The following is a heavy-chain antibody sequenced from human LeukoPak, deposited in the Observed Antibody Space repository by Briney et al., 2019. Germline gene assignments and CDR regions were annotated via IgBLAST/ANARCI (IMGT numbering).Heavy chain of an antibody. Sequence: SGPTLVNPTQTLTLTCTFSGFSLSTSGVGVGWIRQPPGKALEWLALIYWDDDKRYSPSLKSRLTITKYTSKNQVVLTMTNMDPVDTATYYCAHSYSGSYYTLLLAFDIWAQGTMVTVSS. V-gene: IGHV2-5*02. D-gene: IGHD1-26*01. CDR3: AHSYSGSYYTLLLAFDI. CDR2: IYWDDDK. J-gene: IGHJ3*02. CDR1: GFSLSTSGVG.